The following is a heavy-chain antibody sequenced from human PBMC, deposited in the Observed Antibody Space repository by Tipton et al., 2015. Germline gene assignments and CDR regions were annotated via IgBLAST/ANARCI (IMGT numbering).Heavy chain of an antibody. CDR1: GDSVSSGSYY. J-gene: IGHJ4*02. V-gene: IGHV4-61*01. CDR3: ARARGRHGGLFDS. CDR2: ISFSDTT. Sequence: GLVKPSETLSLTCTVSGDSVSSGSYYWSWIRQPPGKGLEWIGYISFSDTTHYNPSLKSRVTISVDTSKTQFSLKMSSVTASDTAVYYCARARGRHGGLFDSWGQGILVTVSS. D-gene: IGHD4-23*01.